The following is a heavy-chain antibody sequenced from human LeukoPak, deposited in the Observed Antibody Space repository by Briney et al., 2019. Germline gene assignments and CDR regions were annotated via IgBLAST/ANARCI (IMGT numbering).Heavy chain of an antibody. CDR2: TYYRSKWYN. CDR3: ARDRGNGYYYESRSYWYFDL. J-gene: IGHJ2*01. V-gene: IGHV6-1*01. Sequence: SQTLSLTCAISGDSVSANSAAWNWIRQSPSRGLEWLGRTYYRSKWYNAYAVSVKSRITINADTSKNQFSLQLNSVTPEDTAVYYCARDRGNGYYYESRSYWYFDLWGRGTLVTVSS. CDR1: GDSVSANSAA. D-gene: IGHD3-22*01.